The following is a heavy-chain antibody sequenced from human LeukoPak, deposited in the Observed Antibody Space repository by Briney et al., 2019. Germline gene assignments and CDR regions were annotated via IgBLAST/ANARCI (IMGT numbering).Heavy chain of an antibody. D-gene: IGHD2-21*01. V-gene: IGHV1-46*01. CDR1: GYTFTSYY. J-gene: IGHJ5*02. CDR3: ARNDRVSYCGGDCPNWFDP. CDR2: INPSGGST. Sequence: ASVKVSCKASGYTFTSYYMHWVRQAPGQGLEWMGIINPSGGSTSYAQKFQGRVTMTRDTSTSTVYMELSSLRSEDTAVYYCARNDRVSYCGGDCPNWFDPWGQGTLVTVSS.